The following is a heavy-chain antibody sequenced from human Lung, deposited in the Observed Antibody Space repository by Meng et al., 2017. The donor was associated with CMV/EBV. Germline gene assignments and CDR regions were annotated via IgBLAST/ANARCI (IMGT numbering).Heavy chain of an antibody. J-gene: IGHJ4*02. CDR3: TTDWYYYDSSGRRWFDY. D-gene: IGHD3-22*01. CDR2: IKSKTDGGTT. Sequence: SCAASGFTFSNAWMSWVRQAPGKGLEWVGRIKSKTDGGTTDYAAPVKGRFTISRDDSKNTLYLQMNSLKTEDTAVYYCTTDWYYYDSSGRRWFDYXGQGXLVTVSS. V-gene: IGHV3-15*01. CDR1: GFTFSNAW.